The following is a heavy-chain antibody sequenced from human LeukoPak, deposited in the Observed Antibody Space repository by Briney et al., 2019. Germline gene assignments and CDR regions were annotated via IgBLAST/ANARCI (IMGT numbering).Heavy chain of an antibody. Sequence: VASVKVSCKASGYTFTGYYMHWVRQAPGQGLEWMGWINPNSGGTNYAQKFQGWVTMTRDTSINTAYMELSRLRSDDTAVYYCARALWFGDLKGFDYWGQGTLVTVSS. CDR2: INPNSGGT. CDR3: ARALWFGDLKGFDY. CDR1: GYTFTGYY. D-gene: IGHD3-10*01. V-gene: IGHV1-2*04. J-gene: IGHJ4*02.